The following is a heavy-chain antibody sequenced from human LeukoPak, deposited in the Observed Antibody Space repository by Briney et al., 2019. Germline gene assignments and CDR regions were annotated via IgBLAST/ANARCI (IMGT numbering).Heavy chain of an antibody. D-gene: IGHD4-17*01. CDR3: VKGGSTVTTLEYFQH. Sequence: PGGSLRLSCSASGFTFSSYAMHWVRQAPGKGLEYFSAISSNGGSTYYADSVKGRFTISRDNSKNTLYLQMSSLRAEDTAVYYCVKGGSTVTTLEYFQHWGQGTLVTVSS. J-gene: IGHJ1*01. V-gene: IGHV3-64D*09. CDR2: ISSNGGST. CDR1: GFTFSSYA.